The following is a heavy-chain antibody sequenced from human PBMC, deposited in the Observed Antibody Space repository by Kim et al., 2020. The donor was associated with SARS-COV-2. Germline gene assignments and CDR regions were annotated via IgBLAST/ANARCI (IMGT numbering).Heavy chain of an antibody. J-gene: IGHJ4*02. Sequence: FQGRVTITADKSTSTAYMELSSLRSEDTAVYYCAADINDIVVVPAALDYWGQGTLVTVSS. D-gene: IGHD2-2*01. V-gene: IGHV1-69*02. CDR3: AADINDIVVVPAALDY.